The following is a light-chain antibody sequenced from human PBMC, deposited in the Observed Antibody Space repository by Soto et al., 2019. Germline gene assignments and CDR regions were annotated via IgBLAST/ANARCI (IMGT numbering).Light chain of an antibody. CDR1: QSVRSTY. J-gene: IGKJ1*01. CDR3: QQYNNWPPVT. CDR2: GAS. V-gene: IGKV3-15*01. Sequence: EIVLKQSPGTLSLSPGERATLSCRASQSVRSTYLAWYQQKPGRTPRLLIYGASTRATGIPARFSGSGSGTEFTLTISSLQSEDFAVYYCQQYNNWPPVTFGQGTKVDIK.